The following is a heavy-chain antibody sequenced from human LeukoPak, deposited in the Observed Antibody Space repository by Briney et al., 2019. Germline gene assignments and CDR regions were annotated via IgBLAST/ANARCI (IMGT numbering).Heavy chain of an antibody. CDR3: AKDLGSSGWYIDY. J-gene: IGHJ4*02. CDR2: IRSNGDNT. V-gene: IGHV3-64*01. CDR1: GLSINNYA. D-gene: IGHD6-19*01. Sequence: GGSLRLSCVASGLSINNYAMHWVRQAPGKGLEYVSGIRSNGDNTHYTNSVKGRFTISRDNSKNTLYLQMNSLRAEDTAVYYCAKDLGSSGWYIDYWGQGTLVTVSS.